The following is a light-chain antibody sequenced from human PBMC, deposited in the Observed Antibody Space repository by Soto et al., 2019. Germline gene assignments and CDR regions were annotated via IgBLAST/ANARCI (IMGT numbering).Light chain of an antibody. CDR3: SSYTSSSTLV. CDR1: STDVGGYNY. Sequence: QSVLTQPASVSGSPGQSIAISCTGTSTDVGGYNYVSWYQQHPGKAPKLMIYEVNNRPSGVSDRFSGSKSGNTASLTISGLQAADEADYYCSSYTSSSTLVFGGGTKLTVL. V-gene: IGLV2-14*01. J-gene: IGLJ3*02. CDR2: EVN.